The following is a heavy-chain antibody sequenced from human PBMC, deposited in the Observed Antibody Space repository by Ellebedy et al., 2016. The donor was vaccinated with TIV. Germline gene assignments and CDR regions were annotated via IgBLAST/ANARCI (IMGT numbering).Heavy chain of an antibody. D-gene: IGHD3-10*01. CDR1: AFTFSTFS. CDR3: ARDILGSSPDY. CDR2: ITGIGTST. V-gene: IGHV3-23*01. J-gene: IGHJ4*02. Sequence: GESLKISXAASAFTFSTFSMSWVRQAPGKGLEWVSAITGIGTSTYYADSVKGRFTISRDNSKNTLFLQMNSLRAEDTAIYYCARDILGSSPDYWGQGTLVTVSS.